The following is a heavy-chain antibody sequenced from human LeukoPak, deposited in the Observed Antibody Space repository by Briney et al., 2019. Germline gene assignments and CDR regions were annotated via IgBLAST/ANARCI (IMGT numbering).Heavy chain of an antibody. CDR2: IRYDGSNK. D-gene: IGHD3-10*01. J-gene: IGHJ4*02. V-gene: IGHV3-30*02. Sequence: PGGSLRLSCAGSGFSFSSYGMHWVRQAPGKGLEWVAFIRYDGSNKYYADSVKGRFTISRDNSKNTLYLQMNSLRAEDTAVYYCAKVFGTMVRGVTDYWGQGTLVIVSS. CDR3: AKVFGTMVRGVTDY. CDR1: GFSFSSYG.